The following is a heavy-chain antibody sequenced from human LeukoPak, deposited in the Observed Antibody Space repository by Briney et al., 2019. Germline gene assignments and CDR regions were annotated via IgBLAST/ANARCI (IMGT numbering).Heavy chain of an antibody. CDR2: ISSSGSTI. D-gene: IGHD3-22*01. Sequence: PGGSLRLSCAASGFTFSVYYMSWIRQAPGKGLEWVSYISSSGSTIYYADSVEGRFTISRDNAKNSLYLQMNSLRAEDTAVYYCARDRDYYDSSGYSGYGYWGQGTLVTVSS. CDR1: GFTFSVYY. V-gene: IGHV3-11*01. J-gene: IGHJ4*02. CDR3: ARDRDYYDSSGYSGYGY.